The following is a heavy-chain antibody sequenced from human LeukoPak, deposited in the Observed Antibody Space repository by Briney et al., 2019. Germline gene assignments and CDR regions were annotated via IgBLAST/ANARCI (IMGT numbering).Heavy chain of an antibody. CDR2: MTTATSSYI. CDR3: ARDYGGPHYFDY. V-gene: IGHV3-21*01. D-gene: IGHD2-15*01. J-gene: IGHJ4*02. CDR1: GFTFSSHD. Sequence: NPGGSLRLSCAASGFTFSSHDMNWVRQAPGKGLESVSSMTTATSSYICDADSVKGRFTISRDDAKNSLYLQMDSLRAEDTAVYYCARDYGGPHYFDYWGQGTLVTVSS.